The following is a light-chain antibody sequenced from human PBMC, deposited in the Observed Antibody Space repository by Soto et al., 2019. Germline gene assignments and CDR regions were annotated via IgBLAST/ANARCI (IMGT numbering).Light chain of an antibody. J-gene: IGLJ1*01. CDR1: SSDAGAYIY. Sequence: QSALTQPASVSGSPGQSITISCGGASSDAGAYIYVSWYQQFPGKAPKLILYEVNNRPSGVSNRFSGSKSDTTASLTISGLQPEDEADYYCSAYSDIDTKVFG. CDR3: SAYSDIDTKV. V-gene: IGLV2-14*03. CDR2: EVN.